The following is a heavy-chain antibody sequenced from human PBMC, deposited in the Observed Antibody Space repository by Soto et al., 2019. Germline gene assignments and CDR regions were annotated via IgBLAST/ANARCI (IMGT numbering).Heavy chain of an antibody. Sequence: PGGSLRLSCAASGFTFSSYGMHWVRQAPGKGLEWVAVISYDGSNKYYADSVRGRFTISRDNSKNTLYLQMNSLRAEDTAVYYCARGVHIVVVTAFRHWFDPWGQGTLVTVS. CDR1: GFTFSSYG. CDR3: ARGVHIVVVTAFRHWFDP. J-gene: IGHJ5*02. V-gene: IGHV3-30*03. CDR2: ISYDGSNK. D-gene: IGHD2-21*02.